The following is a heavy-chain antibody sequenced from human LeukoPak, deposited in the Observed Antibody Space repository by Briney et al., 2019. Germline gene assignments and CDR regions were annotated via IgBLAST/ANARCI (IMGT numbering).Heavy chain of an antibody. Sequence: PSETLSLTCTVSGGSISSSSHYWSWIRQPPGKGLEWIAYIYYTGTSNYNPSLKSRVTISVDTSKNQISLRLSSVTAADTAVYYCARQGIDAFDIWGQGTLVTVSS. CDR3: ARQGIDAFDI. J-gene: IGHJ3*02. CDR2: IYYTGTS. V-gene: IGHV4-61*05. CDR1: GGSISSSSHY.